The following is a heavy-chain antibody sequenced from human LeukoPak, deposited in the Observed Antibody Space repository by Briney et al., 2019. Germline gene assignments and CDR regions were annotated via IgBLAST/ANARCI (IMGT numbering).Heavy chain of an antibody. CDR2: IKQDGSEK. D-gene: IGHD3-10*01. J-gene: IGHJ4*02. CDR1: GFTFSSYA. V-gene: IGHV3-7*01. Sequence: GGSLRLSCAASGFTFSSYAMHWVRQAPGKGLEWVANIKQDGSEKYYVDSVKGRFTISRDNAKNSLYLQMNSLRAEDTAVYYCARGHIDYYGSGSYYPFDYWGQGTLVTVSS. CDR3: ARGHIDYYGSGSYYPFDY.